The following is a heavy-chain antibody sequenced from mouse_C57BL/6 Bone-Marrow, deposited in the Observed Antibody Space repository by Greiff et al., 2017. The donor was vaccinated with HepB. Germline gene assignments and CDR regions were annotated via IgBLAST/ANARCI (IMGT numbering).Heavy chain of an antibody. D-gene: IGHD6-1*01. J-gene: IGHJ4*01. CDR3: ARSLGVDY. CDR2: ISGGGGNT. Sequence: EVHLVESGGGLVKPGGSLKLSCAASGFTFSSYTMSWVRQTPEKRLEWVATISGGGGNTYYPDSVKGRFTISRDNAKNTLCLQMSSLRSEDTALYYCARSLGVDYWGQGTSVTVSS. V-gene: IGHV5-9*01. CDR1: GFTFSSYT.